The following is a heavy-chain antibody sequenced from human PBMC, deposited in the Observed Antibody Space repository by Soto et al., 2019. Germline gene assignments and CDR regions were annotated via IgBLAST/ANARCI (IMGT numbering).Heavy chain of an antibody. D-gene: IGHD6-13*01. CDR2: IYYSGST. Sequence: SETLSLTCRVSGGSISYNFWTWIRQPTGKGLEWIGYIYYSGSTNYNPSLKRRVTISVDTSKNQFSLKLSSVTAADTDVYYCARTGSSRWFRRNWYDHWGQGTLVTVSS. V-gene: IGHV4-59*12. CDR3: ARTGSSRWFRRNWYDH. CDR1: GGSISYNF. J-gene: IGHJ5*02.